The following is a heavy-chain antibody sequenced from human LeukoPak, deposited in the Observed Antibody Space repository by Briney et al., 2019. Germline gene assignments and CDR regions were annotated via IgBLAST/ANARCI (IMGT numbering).Heavy chain of an antibody. V-gene: IGHV3-7*01. J-gene: IGHJ4*02. CDR3: AREDDSSGYYFDY. D-gene: IGHD3-22*01. CDR2: IKQDGSEK. CDR1: GFTVSSNY. Sequence: PGGSLRLSCAASGFTVSSNYMSWVRQAPGKGLEWVANIKQDGSEKYYVDSVKGRFTISRDNAKNSLYLQMNSLRAEDTAVYYCAREDDSSGYYFDYWGQGTLVTVSS.